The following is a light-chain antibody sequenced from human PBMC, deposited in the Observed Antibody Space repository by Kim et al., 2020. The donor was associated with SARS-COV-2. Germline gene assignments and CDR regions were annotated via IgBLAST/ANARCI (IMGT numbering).Light chain of an antibody. CDR2: GAS. J-gene: IGKJ5*01. Sequence: ASVGDRVTITCRASQGISSYLAWYQQKPGNAPKLLIYGASTLQSGVPSRFSGSGSGTEFTLTISSLQPEDFATYYCQQLNSYPITFGQGTRLEIK. CDR3: QQLNSYPIT. CDR1: QGISSY. V-gene: IGKV1-9*01.